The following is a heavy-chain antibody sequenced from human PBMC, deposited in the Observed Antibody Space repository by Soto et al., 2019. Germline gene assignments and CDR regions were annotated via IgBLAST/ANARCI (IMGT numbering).Heavy chain of an antibody. V-gene: IGHV4-31*03. D-gene: IGHD2-2*01. Sequence: QVQLQESGPGLVKPSQTLSITCTVSGGSISSGGYYWSWIRQQPGKGLEWIGYIYYSGSTYYNPSLKSRVTISVDTSKNQFSLRLSSVTAADTAVYYCARDESSYGQLDYWGQGTLVTVSS. CDR2: IYYSGST. J-gene: IGHJ4*02. CDR1: GGSISSGGYY. CDR3: ARDESSYGQLDY.